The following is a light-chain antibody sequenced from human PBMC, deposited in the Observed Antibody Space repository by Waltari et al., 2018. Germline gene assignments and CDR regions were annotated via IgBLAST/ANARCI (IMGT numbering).Light chain of an antibody. V-gene: IGKV3-20*01. Sequence: EIVLPQSPGPLSLSAGDRATLSCRASQTVSTIALSWYQQKPGQAPRVLIYSTYNRATGIPDRFSGSGSGTDFTLTINRLAPEDFAMYYCQQYDGIVVTFGGGTKVEI. CDR1: QTVSTIA. CDR2: STY. J-gene: IGKJ4*01. CDR3: QQYDGIVVT.